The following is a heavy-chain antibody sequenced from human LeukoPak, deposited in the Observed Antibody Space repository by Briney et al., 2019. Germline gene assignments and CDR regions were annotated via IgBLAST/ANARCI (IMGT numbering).Heavy chain of an antibody. CDR1: GFTFSSYG. CDR2: ISYDGSNK. CDR3: AKDGYGDYSYYYYGMDV. V-gene: IGHV3-30*18. Sequence: PGRSLRFSCAASGFTFSSYGMHWVRQAPGKGLEWVAVISYDGSNKYYADSVKGRFTISRDNSKNTLYLQMNSLRAEDTAVYYCAKDGYGDYSYYYYGMDVWGQGTTVTVSS. J-gene: IGHJ6*02. D-gene: IGHD4-17*01.